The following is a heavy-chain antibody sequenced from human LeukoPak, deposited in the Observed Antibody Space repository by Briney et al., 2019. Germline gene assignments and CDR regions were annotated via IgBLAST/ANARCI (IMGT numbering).Heavy chain of an antibody. J-gene: IGHJ4*02. CDR1: GFIFSSYA. CDR3: ANRRGPFDY. D-gene: IGHD3-10*01. Sequence: GGSLRLSCAASGFIFSSYAMSWVRQAPGKGLEWVSAISGSGGSTYYADSVKGRFTISRDNSKNKLYLQMNSLRAEDTAVYYCANRRGPFDYWGQGTLDTVSS. V-gene: IGHV3-23*01. CDR2: ISGSGGST.